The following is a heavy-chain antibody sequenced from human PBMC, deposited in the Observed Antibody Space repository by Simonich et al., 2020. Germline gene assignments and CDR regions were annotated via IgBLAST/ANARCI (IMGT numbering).Heavy chain of an antibody. Sequence: EVQLVESGGGLVQPGGSLRLSCAASGFTFSSYEMNWVRQAPGKGLEWVSYISSSGSTIYYAESVKGRLTISRDNAKNSLYLQMNSLRAEDTSVYYCARDFRLQLVEIGTYYYYGMDVWGQGTTVTVSS. CDR3: ARDFRLQLVEIGTYYYYGMDV. D-gene: IGHD6-6*01. J-gene: IGHJ6*02. CDR2: ISSSGSTI. V-gene: IGHV3-48*03. CDR1: GFTFSSYE.